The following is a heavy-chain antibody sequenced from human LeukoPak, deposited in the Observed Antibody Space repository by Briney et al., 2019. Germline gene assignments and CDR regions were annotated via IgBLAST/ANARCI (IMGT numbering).Heavy chain of an antibody. CDR3: AGGSGSYYYYGMDV. CDR2: IYYSGST. CDR1: GGSVSSGSYY. J-gene: IGHJ6*04. Sequence: SETLSLTCTVSGGSVSSGSYYWSWIRQPPGKGLEWIGYIYYSGSTNYNPSLKSRVTISVDTSKTQFSLKLSSVTAADTAVYYCAGGSGSYYYYGMDVWGKGTTVTVSS. V-gene: IGHV4-61*01. D-gene: IGHD3-10*01.